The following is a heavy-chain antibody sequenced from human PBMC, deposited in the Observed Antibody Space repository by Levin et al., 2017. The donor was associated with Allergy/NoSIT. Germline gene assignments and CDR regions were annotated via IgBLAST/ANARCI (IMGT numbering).Heavy chain of an antibody. J-gene: IGHJ4*02. V-gene: IGHV4-39*01. CDR2: IFDSGST. CDR3: ARRQYDGGWYFFEY. CDR1: GGSIRSNLYN. D-gene: IGHD6-19*01. Sequence: SETLSLTCTVSGGSIRSNLYNWGWIRQPPGKGLQWIGNIFDSGSTFYNPSLKSRVIISVDKSRNQFSLNLSSVTAADTAIYYCARRQYDGGWYFFEYWGQGILVTVSS.